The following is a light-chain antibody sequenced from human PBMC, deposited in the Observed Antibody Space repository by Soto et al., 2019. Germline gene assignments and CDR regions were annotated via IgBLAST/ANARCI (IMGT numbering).Light chain of an antibody. Sequence: DNQMIQSPSSLSASVRDRVTITCRASQGISNILAWYQQKPGKVPKLLIYTASTLQSGVPSRFSGRGFGTDFTLTITSLQPEDVATYDCQKYNSAPLTFGGGTKVEIK. CDR2: TAS. J-gene: IGKJ4*01. V-gene: IGKV1-27*01. CDR3: QKYNSAPLT. CDR1: QGISNI.